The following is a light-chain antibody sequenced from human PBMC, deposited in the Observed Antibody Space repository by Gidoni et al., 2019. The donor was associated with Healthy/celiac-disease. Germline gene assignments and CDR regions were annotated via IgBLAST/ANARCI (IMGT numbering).Light chain of an antibody. Sequence: SYELTKPPSVSVSPGQTASITCSGDKLGDKYACWYQQKPGQFPVLVIYQDSKRPSGIPERFSGSNSGNTATLTISGTQAMDEADYYCQAWDSSTVVFGGGTKLTVL. CDR1: KLGDKY. CDR2: QDS. J-gene: IGLJ2*01. V-gene: IGLV3-1*01. CDR3: QAWDSSTVV.